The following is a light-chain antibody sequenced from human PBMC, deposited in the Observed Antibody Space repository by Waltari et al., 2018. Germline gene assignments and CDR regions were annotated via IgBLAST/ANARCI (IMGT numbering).Light chain of an antibody. J-gene: IGKJ1*01. CDR2: GAS. CDR1: QSVSSN. CDR3: QQYNSWPPWP. Sequence: EIVMTQSPATLSVSPGERATLSCRASQSVSSNLAWYQQKPGQAPRLLIYGASTRATDIPARFSGSGSGTEFTLTISSLQSEDFAAYYCQQYNSWPPWPFGQGTKVEIK. V-gene: IGKV3-15*01.